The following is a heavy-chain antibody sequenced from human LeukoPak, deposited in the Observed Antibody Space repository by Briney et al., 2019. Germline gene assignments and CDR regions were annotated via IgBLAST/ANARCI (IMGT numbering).Heavy chain of an antibody. CDR1: GGSISSSSYY. CDR3: AHTSYSAVGS. D-gene: IGHD6-13*01. J-gene: IGHJ5*02. CDR2: IYYSGTT. Sequence: PSETLSLTCTVSGGSISSSSYYWGWIRQPPGKGLEWIGSIYYSGTTYYNPSLMSRVTFSVDTSKNQFSLKLSSVTAADTAVYYCAHTSYSAVGSWGQGTLVTVSS. V-gene: IGHV4-39*01.